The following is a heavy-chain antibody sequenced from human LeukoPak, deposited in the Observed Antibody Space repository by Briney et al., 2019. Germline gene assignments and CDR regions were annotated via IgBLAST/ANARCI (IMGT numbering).Heavy chain of an antibody. CDR2: INHSGST. D-gene: IGHD3-10*01. Sequence: SETLSLTCAVYGGSFSGYYWSWIRQPPGKGLEWIGEINHSGSTNYNPSLKSRVTISVDTSKNQFSLKLSSVTAADTAVYYCARSTSMVRNLGGDFDIWGQGTMVTVSS. V-gene: IGHV4-34*01. CDR1: GGSFSGYY. J-gene: IGHJ3*02. CDR3: ARSTSMVRNLGGDFDI.